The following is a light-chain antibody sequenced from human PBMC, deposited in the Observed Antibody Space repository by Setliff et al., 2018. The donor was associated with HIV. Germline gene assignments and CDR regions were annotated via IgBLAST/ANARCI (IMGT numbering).Light chain of an antibody. CDR1: SSNIGSNT. CDR3: HSYDSSLTGSV. V-gene: IGLV1-44*01. CDR2: SSN. Sequence: QSVLTQPPSASGTPGQKVTISCSGSSSNIGSNTVNWYQQLPGTAPKLLIYSSNVRPSRVPDRFSGSKSGTSASLAISGLQAEDEADYYCHSYDSSLTGSVFGTGTKVTVL. J-gene: IGLJ1*01.